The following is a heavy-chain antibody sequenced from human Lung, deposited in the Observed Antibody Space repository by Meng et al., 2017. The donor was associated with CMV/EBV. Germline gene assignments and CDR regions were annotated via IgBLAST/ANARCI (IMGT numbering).Heavy chain of an antibody. J-gene: IGHJ4*02. CDR1: GFTFTDEM. Sequence: SGFTFTDEMSGWGHEAAGEVLGWVSSRSSGGSSTYDEDLVEGRITITKDNYKSTLYLKMSSLGAEDAAVYCCARLRGNWNYHFDHWGQGTLVTVSS. CDR3: ARLRGNWNYHFDH. CDR2: RSSGGSST. V-gene: IGHV3-23*01. D-gene: IGHD1-1*01.